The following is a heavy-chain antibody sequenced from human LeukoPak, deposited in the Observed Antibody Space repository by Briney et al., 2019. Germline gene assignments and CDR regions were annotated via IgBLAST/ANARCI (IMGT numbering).Heavy chain of an antibody. Sequence: GASVKVSCKASGYTFTGYYMHWVRQAPGQGLEWMGWINPDRGGTNYAQKFQGRVTMTRDTSISTAYMELSRLRSDDTAVYYCARDLGYYDSSGYSRPYFDYWGQGTLVTVSS. CDR3: ARDLGYYDSSGYSRPYFDY. CDR2: INPDRGGT. D-gene: IGHD3-22*01. CDR1: GYTFTGYY. J-gene: IGHJ4*02. V-gene: IGHV1-2*02.